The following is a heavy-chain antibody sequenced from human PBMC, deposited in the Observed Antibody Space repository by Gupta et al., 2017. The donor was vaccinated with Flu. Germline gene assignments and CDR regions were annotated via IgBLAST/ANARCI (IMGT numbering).Heavy chain of an antibody. D-gene: IGHD3-22*01. J-gene: IGHJ3*02. CDR2: ISSSSSTI. CDR3: ARDSSGYYYVRDAFDI. Sequence: EVQLVESGGGLVQPGGSLRLSRAASGSPSSSDSMTWVRQAPGKGLEWVSYISSSSSTIYYADSVKGRFTISRDNAKNSLYLQMNSLRDEDTAVYYCARDSSGYYYVRDAFDIWGQGTMVTGSS. CDR1: GSPSSSDS. V-gene: IGHV3-48*02.